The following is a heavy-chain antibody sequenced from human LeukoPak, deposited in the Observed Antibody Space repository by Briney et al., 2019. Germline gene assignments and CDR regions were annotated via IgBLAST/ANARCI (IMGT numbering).Heavy chain of an antibody. J-gene: IGHJ4*02. CDR1: GFTVSSNY. CDR2: IYSGGST. Sequence: GGSLRLSCAASGFTVSSNYMSWVRQAPGKGLEWVSVIYSGGSTYYADSVKGRFTISRHNSKNTLYLQMNSLRAEDTAVYYCARVRIQLWAYYFDYWGQGTLVTVSS. V-gene: IGHV3-53*04. D-gene: IGHD5-18*01. CDR3: ARVRIQLWAYYFDY.